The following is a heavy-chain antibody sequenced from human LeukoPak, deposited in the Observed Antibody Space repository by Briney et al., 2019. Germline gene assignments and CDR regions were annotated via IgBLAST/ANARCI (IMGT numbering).Heavy chain of an antibody. J-gene: IGHJ4*02. Sequence: SENLSLTCTVSGGSISSGDYYWSWIRQPPGKGLEWIGYIYYSGSTYYNPSLKSRVTISVDTSKNQFSLKLSSVTAADTAVYYCARDNGVDYGGNSGPAFDYWGQGTLVTVSS. V-gene: IGHV4-30-4*08. CDR2: IYYSGST. D-gene: IGHD4-23*01. CDR3: ARDNGVDYGGNSGPAFDY. CDR1: GGSISSGDYY.